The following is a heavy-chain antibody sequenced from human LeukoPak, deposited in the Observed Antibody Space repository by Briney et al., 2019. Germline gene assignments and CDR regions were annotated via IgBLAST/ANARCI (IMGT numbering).Heavy chain of an antibody. V-gene: IGHV3-7*01. Sequence: WLSHINQNASEEPYVSSVKGPFTISRDNAKNSLYLQMNSLRAEDTAVYYCVRVPRTFHYWGQGTLVTVSS. D-gene: IGHD3/OR15-3a*01. CDR2: INQNASEE. J-gene: IGHJ1*01. CDR3: VRVPRTFHY.